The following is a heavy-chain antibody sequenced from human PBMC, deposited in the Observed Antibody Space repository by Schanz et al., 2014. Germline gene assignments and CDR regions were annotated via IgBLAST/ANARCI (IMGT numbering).Heavy chain of an antibody. V-gene: IGHV1-2*06. Sequence: QVQLVQSGAEVKKPGASVKVSCKASGYTFTGYYMHWVRQAPGQGLEWMGRINPNSGGTNYAQKFQGRVTMTRDTSISTAYMELSRLRSDDTAVYYCARRGPNCSNNACYHGWFDPWGQGTLVTVSS. CDR1: GYTFTGYY. J-gene: IGHJ5*02. CDR3: ARRGPNCSNNACYHGWFDP. D-gene: IGHD4-4*01. CDR2: INPNSGGT.